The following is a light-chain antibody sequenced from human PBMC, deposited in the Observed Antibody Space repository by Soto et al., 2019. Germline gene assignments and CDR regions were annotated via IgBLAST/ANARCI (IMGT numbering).Light chain of an antibody. J-gene: IGKJ4*01. CDR2: AAS. V-gene: IGKV1D-12*01. CDR1: RGISGG. CDR3: QQANSFPFT. Sequence: DIQMTQSPSSLSESVGERVPFICRASRGISGGLGWYQKKPGKAPKLLIYAASSLQSGVPSRFSGSGSGTDFTLTISSLQPEDFATYYCQQANSFPFTFGGGTKVEIK.